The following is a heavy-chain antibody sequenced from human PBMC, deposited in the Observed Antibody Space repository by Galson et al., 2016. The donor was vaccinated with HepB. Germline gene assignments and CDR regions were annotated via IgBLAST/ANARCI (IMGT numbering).Heavy chain of an antibody. D-gene: IGHD4-23*01. V-gene: IGHV4-4*02. CDR2: IYRSGTA. CDR1: GGSISSDTW. Sequence: ETLSLTCAVSGGSISSDTWWSWVRQPPGKGLEWIGEIYRSGTANYNPSLKSRFVISLDKSKNQFSLTVNSVTAADTAVYYCAGGKLATGWGYWGQGTLVSVSS. J-gene: IGHJ4*02. CDR3: AGGKLATGWGY.